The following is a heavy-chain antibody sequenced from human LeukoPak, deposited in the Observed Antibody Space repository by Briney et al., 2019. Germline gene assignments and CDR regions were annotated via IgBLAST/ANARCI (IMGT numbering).Heavy chain of an antibody. CDR2: IIPIFGTA. CDR1: GGTFSSYA. CDR3: ARVISGGLYYFDY. Sequence: SVKVSCKASGGTFSSYAISWVRQAPGQGLEWMGGIIPIFGTANYAQKFQGRVTITADKSTSTAYMELSSLRSEDTAVYYCARVISGGLYYFDYGGQGPLVTVPS. V-gene: IGHV1-69*06. D-gene: IGHD3-16*01. J-gene: IGHJ4*02.